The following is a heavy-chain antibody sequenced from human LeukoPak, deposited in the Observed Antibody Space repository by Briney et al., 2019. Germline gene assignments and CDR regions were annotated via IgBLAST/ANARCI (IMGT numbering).Heavy chain of an antibody. CDR1: GGTFSSYA. D-gene: IGHD3-22*01. V-gene: IGHV1-69*13. Sequence: SVTVSCKASGGTFSSYAISWVRQAPGQGLEWMGGIIPIFGTANYAQKFQGRVTITADESTSTAYMELSSLRSEDTAVYYCARHLLTYDSSGYATYWGQGTLVTVSS. CDR3: ARHLLTYDSSGYATY. CDR2: IIPIFGTA. J-gene: IGHJ4*02.